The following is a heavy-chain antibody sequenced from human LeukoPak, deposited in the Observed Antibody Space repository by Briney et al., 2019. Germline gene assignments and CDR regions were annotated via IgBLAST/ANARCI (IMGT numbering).Heavy chain of an antibody. CDR2: IYYSGST. Sequence: SETLSLTCTVSGGSISSYYWSWIRQPPGKGLEWIGYIYYSGSTNYNPPLKSRVTISVDTSKNQFSLKLSSVTAADTAVYYCARSQQWLEFTTSFDYWGQGTLVTVSS. CDR3: ARSQQWLEFTTSFDY. D-gene: IGHD6-19*01. J-gene: IGHJ4*02. V-gene: IGHV4-59*01. CDR1: GGSISSYY.